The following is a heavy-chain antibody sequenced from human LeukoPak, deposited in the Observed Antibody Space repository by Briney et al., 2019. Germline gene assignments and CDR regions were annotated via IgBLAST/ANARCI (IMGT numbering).Heavy chain of an antibody. J-gene: IGHJ4*02. CDR1: GGSISSATYY. V-gene: IGHV4-61*02. CDR2: IYTSGST. Sequence: SETLSLTCTVSGGSISSATYYWSWIRQPAGKGLEWIGRIYTSGSTNYNPSLKSRVTISVDTSKNQFSLKLSSVTAADTAVYYCARAEMATSKGHFDYWGQGTLVTVSS. CDR3: ARAEMATSKGHFDY. D-gene: IGHD5-24*01.